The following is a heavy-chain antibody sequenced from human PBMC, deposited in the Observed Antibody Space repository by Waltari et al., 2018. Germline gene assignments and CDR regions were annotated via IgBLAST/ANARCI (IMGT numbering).Heavy chain of an antibody. J-gene: IGHJ3*02. CDR2: IRGRGGGT. CDR3: AKDRRYISSWSTVFDI. D-gene: IGHD6-13*01. V-gene: IGHV3-23*01. CDR1: GFTIRSYA. Sequence: EVQLLESGGGLVQPGGFLRLSCAASGFTIRSYAMNWVRQAPGEGREGVSGIRGRGGGTYYADSVKGRFTISRDNSKNTLYLQMNSLRAGDTAVYYCAKDRRYISSWSTVFDIWGQGTMVTVSS.